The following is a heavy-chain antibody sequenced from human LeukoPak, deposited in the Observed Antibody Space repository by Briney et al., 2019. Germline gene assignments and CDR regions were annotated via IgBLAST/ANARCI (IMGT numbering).Heavy chain of an antibody. Sequence: PSETLSLTCTVSGGSISSYYWSWIRQPPGKGLEWIGYVFYSGSTNYNPSHKSRVTISVDTSKNQISLKLTSVTAADTAVYYCARHPSAVAGKTFDCWGQGTLVTVSS. CDR1: GGSISSYY. V-gene: IGHV4-59*08. CDR2: VFYSGST. J-gene: IGHJ4*02. D-gene: IGHD6-19*01. CDR3: ARHPSAVAGKTFDC.